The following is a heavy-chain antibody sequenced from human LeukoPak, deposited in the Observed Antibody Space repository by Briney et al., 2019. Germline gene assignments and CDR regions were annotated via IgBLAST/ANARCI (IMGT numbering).Heavy chain of an antibody. CDR3: SRESRPFCPFGY. Sequence: VQPSGTLSLTCGVSGGSISGTNWWSWVRQPPGQGLEWIGEISLAGQTNYNPSLNGRVTMSLDKSSNQLSLHLTSVTAADTATYYCSRESRPFCPFGYWGQGTLVIVSS. J-gene: IGHJ4*02. CDR1: GGSISGTNW. CDR2: ISLAGQT. V-gene: IGHV4-4*02.